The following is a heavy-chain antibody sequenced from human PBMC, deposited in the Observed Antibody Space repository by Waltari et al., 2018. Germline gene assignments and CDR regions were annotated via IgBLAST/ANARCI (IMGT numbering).Heavy chain of an antibody. J-gene: IGHJ5*02. V-gene: IGHV4-61*02. CDR2: IYTSGST. CDR3: ARNKIVGGVRRGGLNWFDP. CDR1: GGSISSGSYY. D-gene: IGHD2-8*02. Sequence: QVQLQESGPGLVKPSQTLSLTCTVSGGSISSGSYYWSWIRQPAGKGLEWIGRIYTSGSTNYNPSLKSRVTISVDTSKNQFSLKLSSVTAADTAVYYCARNKIVGGVRRGGLNWFDPWGQGTLVTVSS.